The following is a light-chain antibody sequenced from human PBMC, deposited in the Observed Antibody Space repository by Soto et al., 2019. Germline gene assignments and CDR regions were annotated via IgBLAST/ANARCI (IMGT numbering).Light chain of an antibody. CDR1: QSITTW. J-gene: IGKJ1*01. CDR2: DVS. V-gene: IGKV1-5*01. Sequence: DIQMTQSPSTVSAYVGDSVTITCRASQSITTWLAWYQQRPGKAPKLLIYDVSSLQSGVPSRFSGSGSGTEFTLTISSLQPDDFAVYYCQQYGSSPTWTFGQGTKVEIK. CDR3: QQYGSSPTWT.